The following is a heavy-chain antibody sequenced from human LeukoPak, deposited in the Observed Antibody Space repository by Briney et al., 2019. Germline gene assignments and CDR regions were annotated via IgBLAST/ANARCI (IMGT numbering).Heavy chain of an antibody. Sequence: GGSLRLSCAASGFTFSDYAMRWVRQAPGQGPEWVSGISGSGDSTYYADSVKGRFTISRDNSKNTLYLQMSSLRAEDTAVYYCARDHSGSQPFDYWGQGTLVTVSS. CDR2: ISGSGDST. CDR3: ARDHSGSQPFDY. CDR1: GFTFSDYA. D-gene: IGHD1-26*01. V-gene: IGHV3-23*01. J-gene: IGHJ4*02.